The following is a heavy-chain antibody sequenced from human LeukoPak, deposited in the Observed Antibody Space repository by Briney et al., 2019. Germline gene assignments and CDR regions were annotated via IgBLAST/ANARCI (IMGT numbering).Heavy chain of an antibody. J-gene: IGHJ4*02. D-gene: IGHD4-17*01. V-gene: IGHV4-4*07. Sequence: SETLSLTCIVSGGSISSYYWNWIRQPAGKGLEWIGRIQSSGTTNYNPSLKSRLTMSVDTSKNQFSLKLSSVTAADTAVYYCARVYGDQYYFDYWGQGTLVTVSS. CDR3: ARVYGDQYYFDY. CDR2: IQSSGTT. CDR1: GGSISSYY.